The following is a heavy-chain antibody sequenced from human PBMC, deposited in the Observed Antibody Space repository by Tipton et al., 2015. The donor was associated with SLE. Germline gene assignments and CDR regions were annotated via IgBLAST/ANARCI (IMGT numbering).Heavy chain of an antibody. J-gene: IGHJ4*02. CDR1: GGSISSSNW. Sequence: GSLRLSCAVSGGSISSSNWWSWVRQPPGKGLEWIGYIYYSGSTNYNPSLKSRVTISVDTSKNQFSLKLSSVTAADTAVYYCARDQQGYYFDYWGQGTLVTVSS. CDR2: IYYSGST. CDR3: ARDQQGYYFDY. D-gene: IGHD6-13*01. V-gene: IGHV4-4*02.